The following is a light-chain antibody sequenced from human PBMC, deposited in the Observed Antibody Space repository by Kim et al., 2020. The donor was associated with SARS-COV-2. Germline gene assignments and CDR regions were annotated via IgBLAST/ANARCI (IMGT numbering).Light chain of an antibody. CDR1: SSDVGNNY. Sequence: QKVANTCSGSSSDVGNNYVSWYQQLPGTAPKLLIYDNNKRPAGIPDRFSGSKSGTSATLGITGLQTGDEADYYCGTWDSSLSAAYVFGTGTKVTVL. CDR2: DNN. V-gene: IGLV1-51*01. J-gene: IGLJ1*01. CDR3: GTWDSSLSAAYV.